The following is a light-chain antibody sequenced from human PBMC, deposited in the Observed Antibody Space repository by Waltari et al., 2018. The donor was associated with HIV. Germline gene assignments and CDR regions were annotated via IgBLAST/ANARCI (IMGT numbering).Light chain of an antibody. Sequence: QSVLPQPPSASGTPGQRVTITCSGSRSNIASNTVNWYQQLPGTAPKLLIYSNNQRPSGVPDRFSGSKSGTSASLAISGLQSEDEADYYCAAWDDNLNGWVFGGGTKLTVL. J-gene: IGLJ3*02. CDR1: RSNIASNT. CDR3: AAWDDNLNGWV. V-gene: IGLV1-44*01. CDR2: SNN.